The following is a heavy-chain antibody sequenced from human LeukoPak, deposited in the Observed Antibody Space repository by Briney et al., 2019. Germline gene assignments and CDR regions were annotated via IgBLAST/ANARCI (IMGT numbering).Heavy chain of an antibody. CDR1: GGSISSGSYY. V-gene: IGHV4-61*02. CDR3: ARDYRSGEMGADY. Sequence: SETLSLTCTVSGGSISSGSYYWSWNRQPAGKGLEWIGRIYTSGSTNYNPSLKSRVTISVDTSKNQFSLKLSSVTAADTAVYYCARDYRSGEMGADYWGQGTLVTVSS. CDR2: IYTSGST. J-gene: IGHJ4*02. D-gene: IGHD6-19*01.